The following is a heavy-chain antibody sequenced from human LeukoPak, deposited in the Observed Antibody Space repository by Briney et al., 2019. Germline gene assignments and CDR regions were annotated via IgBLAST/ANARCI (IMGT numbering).Heavy chain of an antibody. CDR2: IYSGGST. V-gene: IGHV3-53*01. D-gene: IGHD3-10*01. Sequence: PGGSLRLSCAASGFTVSSNYMSWVRQAPGKGLEWVSVIYSGGSTYYADSVKGRFTISRDNSKNTLYLQMNSLRAEDTAVYYCARERRFGELLAFDYWGQGTLVTVSS. CDR1: GFTVSSNY. J-gene: IGHJ4*02. CDR3: ARERRFGELLAFDY.